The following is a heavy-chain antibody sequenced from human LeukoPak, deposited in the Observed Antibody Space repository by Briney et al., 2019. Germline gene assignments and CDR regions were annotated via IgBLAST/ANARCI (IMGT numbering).Heavy chain of an antibody. CDR2: IYPGDSDT. J-gene: IGHJ4*02. D-gene: IGHD4-17*01. Sequence: GESLKISCRGSGYSFTSYWIGWVRQMPGKGLEWMGIIYPGDSDTKYSPPFQGQVTISADKFISTAYLQWSSLKASDSAMYYCARVDYGDYGPDYWGQGTLVTVSS. CDR3: ARVDYGDYGPDY. CDR1: GYSFTSYW. V-gene: IGHV5-51*01.